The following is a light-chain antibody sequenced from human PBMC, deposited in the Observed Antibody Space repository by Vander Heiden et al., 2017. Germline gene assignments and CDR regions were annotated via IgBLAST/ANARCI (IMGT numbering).Light chain of an antibody. J-gene: IGLJ3*02. Sequence: HSPLTPPPPASGSPGQSSTTSCTGTSSDVGANNYVSWYQQPAGKAHKLVIEEVNKRPSGVPHRFSGSKSGNAASLTVSGLQAEDEADFYCSSYAGRYSWVFGGGTKLTVL. CDR1: SSDVGANNY. V-gene: IGLV2-8*01. CDR2: EVN. CDR3: SSYAGRYSWV.